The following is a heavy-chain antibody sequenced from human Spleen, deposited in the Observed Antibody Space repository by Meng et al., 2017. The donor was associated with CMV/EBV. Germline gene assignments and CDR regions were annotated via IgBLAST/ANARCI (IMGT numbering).Heavy chain of an antibody. D-gene: IGHD3-22*01. CDR1: TFSSYW. Sequence: TFSSYWMHWVRQTPGKGLVWISRINSDGYTTDYADSVKGRFTISRDNAKNTLYLQMNSLRAEDTAVYYCATGSHDSSGYYYLGYYFDYWGQGALVTVSS. CDR2: INSDGYTT. J-gene: IGHJ4*02. CDR3: ATGSHDSSGYYYLGYYFDY. V-gene: IGHV3-74*01.